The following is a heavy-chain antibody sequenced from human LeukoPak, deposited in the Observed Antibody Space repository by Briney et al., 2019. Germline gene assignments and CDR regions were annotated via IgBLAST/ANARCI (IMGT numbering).Heavy chain of an antibody. CDR1: GFTVSSNY. Sequence: GGSLRLSCAASGFTVSSNYMSWVRQAPGKGPEWVSSISSSSSYIYYADSVKGRFTISRDNAKNSLYLQMNSLRAEDTAVFYCARDELDSSGYFDYWGQGTLVTVSS. CDR3: ARDELDSSGYFDY. J-gene: IGHJ4*02. D-gene: IGHD3-22*01. V-gene: IGHV3-21*01. CDR2: ISSSSSYI.